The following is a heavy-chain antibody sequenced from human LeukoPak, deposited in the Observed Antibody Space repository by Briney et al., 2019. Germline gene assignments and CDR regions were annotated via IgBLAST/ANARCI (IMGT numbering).Heavy chain of an antibody. CDR1: GFTFSNYA. CDR2: ITGSGGNT. V-gene: IGHV3-23*01. Sequence: GASLRLSCAASGFTFSNYAMSWVRQAPGKGLEWVSAITGSGGNTYYADSVKGRFTISRDNSKYTVFLQMNCLRAEDTAVYYCAKWGDYDVLTGYYVSDYWGQGTLVTVSS. J-gene: IGHJ4*02. D-gene: IGHD3-9*01. CDR3: AKWGDYDVLTGYYVSDY.